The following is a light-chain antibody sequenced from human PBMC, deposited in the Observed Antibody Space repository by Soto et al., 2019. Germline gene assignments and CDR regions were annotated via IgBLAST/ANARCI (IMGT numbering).Light chain of an antibody. V-gene: IGLV2-8*01. CDR1: SSDVGGYNY. Sequence: QSALTQPPSASGSPGQSVTISCTGTSSDVGGYNYVSWYQQHPGKAPKLMIYEVSKRPSGVPDRFSGSKSGNTASLTVSGLQAEDEADYYCSSYAGSNIWVFGGGTK. J-gene: IGLJ3*02. CDR3: SSYAGSNIWV. CDR2: EVS.